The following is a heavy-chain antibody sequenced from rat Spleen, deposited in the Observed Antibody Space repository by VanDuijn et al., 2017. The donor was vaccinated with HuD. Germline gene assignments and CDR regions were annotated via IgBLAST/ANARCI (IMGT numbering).Heavy chain of an antibody. V-gene: IGHV5-29*01. D-gene: IGHD5-1*01. CDR2: ISYDGTST. Sequence: EVQLVESGGGLVQPGRSLKFSCAASGFSFSSYGMAWVRQAPTRGLEWVATISYDGTSTSYRDSVKDRFTISRDNTKSTLYLQMDSLRSEDTATYYCTTDRLGADYFDYWGQGVMVTVSS. J-gene: IGHJ2*01. CDR3: TTDRLGADYFDY. CDR1: GFSFSSYG.